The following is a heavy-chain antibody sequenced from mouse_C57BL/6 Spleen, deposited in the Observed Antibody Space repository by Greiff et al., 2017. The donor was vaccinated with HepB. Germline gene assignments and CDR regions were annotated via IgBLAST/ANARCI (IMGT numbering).Heavy chain of an antibody. CDR1: GYTFTSYW. CDR2: INPSNGGT. Sequence: VQLQQPGAELVKPGASVKLSCKASGYTFTSYWMPWVKQRPGQGLEWIGTINPSNGGTNYNEKFKSKATLTVDKTSSTAYMQLSNLTSEDSAVYDCARHWDEGYLDYWGQGTTLTVSS. V-gene: IGHV1-53*01. J-gene: IGHJ2*01. CDR3: ARHWDEGYLDY. D-gene: IGHD4-1*01.